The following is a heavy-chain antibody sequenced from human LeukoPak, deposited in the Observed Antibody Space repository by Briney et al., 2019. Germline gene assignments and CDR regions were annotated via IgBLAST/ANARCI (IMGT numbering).Heavy chain of an antibody. J-gene: IGHJ4*02. CDR3: VRDFAFGFCNTTTCRYPFDS. CDR2: MSTSSTYI. CDR1: GFNFRGYN. V-gene: IGHV3-21*06. D-gene: IGHD3-16*01. Sequence: GGSLRLSCAASGFNFRGYNMNWVRQAPGKGLEWVSSMSTSSTYIYYADSIKGRFTISRDDTRSLLYLQMDSLRAEDTAVYYCVRDFAFGFCNTTTCRYPFDSWGQGTLVTVSS.